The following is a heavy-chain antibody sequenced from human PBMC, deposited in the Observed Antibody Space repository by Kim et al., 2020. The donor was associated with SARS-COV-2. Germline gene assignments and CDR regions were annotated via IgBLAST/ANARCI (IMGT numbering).Heavy chain of an antibody. Sequence: SETLSLTCTVSNGSLYSYYWSWIRQSPGKGLEWIGFLYYSTTTEYNPSLKSRVTISPGKSENQISLTLTSVTAADTAVYYCARGPIPFINYYYGMDVWGQGTTVTVSS. CDR3: ARGPIPFINYYYGMDV. V-gene: IGHV4-59*13. CDR2: LYYSTTT. J-gene: IGHJ6*02. D-gene: IGHD3-10*01. CDR1: NGSLYSYY.